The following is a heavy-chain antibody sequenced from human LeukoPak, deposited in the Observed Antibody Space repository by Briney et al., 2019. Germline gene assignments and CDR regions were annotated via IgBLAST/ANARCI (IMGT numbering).Heavy chain of an antibody. D-gene: IGHD3-22*01. CDR2: ISTGSIYI. CDR1: GFTFSAYS. CDR3: AKDGYYYDSSGHEAFDI. V-gene: IGHV3-21*04. J-gene: IGHJ3*02. Sequence: GGSLRLSCAASGFTFSAYSFNWVRQAPGKGLEWVSSISTGSIYIYYVDSVKGRFTISRDDAKNSIYLQMNSLRAEDTAVYYCAKDGYYYDSSGHEAFDIWGQGTMVTVSS.